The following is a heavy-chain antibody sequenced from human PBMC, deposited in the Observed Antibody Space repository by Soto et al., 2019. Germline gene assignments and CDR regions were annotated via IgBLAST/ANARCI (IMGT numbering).Heavy chain of an antibody. CDR1: GGSISSGDYY. CDR3: ARESYNYNSSGYAEFDP. CDR2: IYYSGST. Sequence: QVQLQESGPGLVKPSQTLSLTCTVSGGSISSGDYYWRWIRQPPGKGLEWIGYIYYSGSTYYNPSLKSRVTISVDTSKNQFTLKLSSVTAADTAVYYCARESYNYNSSGYAEFDPWGQGTPVTVSS. D-gene: IGHD3-22*01. J-gene: IGHJ5*02. V-gene: IGHV4-30-4*01.